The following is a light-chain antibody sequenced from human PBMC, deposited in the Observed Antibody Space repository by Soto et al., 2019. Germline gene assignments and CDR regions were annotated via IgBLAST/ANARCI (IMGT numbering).Light chain of an antibody. CDR2: SDP. V-gene: IGLV3-21*04. CDR3: QVWDSSSAHVV. Sequence: SYELTQPPSVSVAPGKTARLSCGGTNIGSKSVHWSQRKPGQAPVLVIYSDPDLPSVSPERFSGSNSGNTATLTISRVEAGDEADYYCQVWDSSSAHVVFGGGTKLTVL. J-gene: IGLJ2*01. CDR1: NIGSKS.